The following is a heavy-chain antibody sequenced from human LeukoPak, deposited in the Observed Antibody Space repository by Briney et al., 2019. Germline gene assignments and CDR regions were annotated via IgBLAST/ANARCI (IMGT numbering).Heavy chain of an antibody. V-gene: IGHV3-23*01. CDR3: AILPPSDHEGDYYYYYYMDV. J-gene: IGHJ6*03. CDR2: ISGSPGST. CDR1: GFTFSSYA. Sequence: GGSPRLSCAASGFTFSSYAMSWVRQAPGKGLEWVSAISGSPGSTYYADSVKGRFTISRDNSKNTLYLQMNSLRAEDTAVYYCAILPPSDHEGDYYYYYYMDVWGKGTTVTVSS. D-gene: IGHD1-14*01.